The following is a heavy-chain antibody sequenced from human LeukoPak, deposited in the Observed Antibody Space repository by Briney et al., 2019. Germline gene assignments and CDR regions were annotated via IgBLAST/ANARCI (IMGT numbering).Heavy chain of an antibody. CDR3: ARGPSIQLWSDPYYNYGMDV. V-gene: IGHV4-34*01. CDR2: INHGGST. D-gene: IGHD5-18*01. CDR1: GGSFSGYY. Sequence: SETLSLTCAVYGGSFSGYYWSWIRQPPGKGLEWIGEINHGGSTNYNPSLKSRATISVDTSKNQFSLKLSSVTAADTAVYYCARGPSIQLWSDPYYNYGMDVWGQGTTVTVSS. J-gene: IGHJ6*02.